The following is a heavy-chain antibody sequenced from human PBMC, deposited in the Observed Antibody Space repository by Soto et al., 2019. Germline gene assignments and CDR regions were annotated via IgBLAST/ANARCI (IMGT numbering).Heavy chain of an antibody. CDR2: IYYTGST. CDR1: GGSVSSESHY. V-gene: IGHV4-61*01. J-gene: IGHJ6*02. Sequence: QVQLQESGPGLVKPSETLSLTCTVSGGSVSSESHYWSWIRQTPGKGLEWIGYIYYTGSTNYNHSLQGRVTMSVDTSRDQVSLRLRSVTRADTAVYYCARDQYDLRSVSYYYAMEVWGQGTKVTVSS. CDR3: ARDQYDLRSVSYYYAMEV. D-gene: IGHD3-3*01.